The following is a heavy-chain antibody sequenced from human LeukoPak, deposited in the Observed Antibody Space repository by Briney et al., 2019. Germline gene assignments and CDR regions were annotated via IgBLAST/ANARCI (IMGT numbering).Heavy chain of an antibody. CDR3: ARNSRVVSTSGLNY. CDR2: ITPILGTA. J-gene: IGHJ4*02. CDR1: GGTFSSYP. V-gene: IGHV1-69*13. Sequence: EASVKVSCKASGGTFSSYPFSWVRQAPGQGLEWMGEITPILGTANYAQQFQGRLTITADESTSTAYMELSSLRSEDSAFYYCARNSRVVSTSGLNYWGQGTLVTVS. D-gene: IGHD4-23*01.